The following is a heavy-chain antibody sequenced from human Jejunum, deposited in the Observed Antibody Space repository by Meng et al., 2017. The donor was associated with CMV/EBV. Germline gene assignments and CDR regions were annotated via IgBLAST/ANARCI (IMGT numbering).Heavy chain of an antibody. CDR1: GFTVRNNY. CDR2: MYSGGTT. Sequence: EGQLVYSGGGLIQPGWSLRLSFAASGFTVRNNYMSWVRKAPGKGLEWVSVMYSGGTTYYADSVKGRFTISRDNSKNTLYLQMNSLRAEDTAVCYCARDNLPGYGYSYDDYWGQGTLVTVSS. CDR3: ARDNLPGYGYSYDDY. D-gene: IGHD5-18*01. V-gene: IGHV3-53*01. J-gene: IGHJ4*02.